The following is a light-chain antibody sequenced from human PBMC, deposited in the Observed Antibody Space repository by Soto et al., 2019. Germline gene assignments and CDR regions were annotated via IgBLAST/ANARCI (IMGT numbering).Light chain of an antibody. J-gene: IGKJ3*01. Sequence: DIQMTQSPSSLSASVGDRVTITCRASQGISNYLAWYQRKPGKAPQLLIYAASTLQSGVPSRFSGSGSGTDFTLTISSLQPEDVATYYCQRHNSAPPVSFGPGTKVDLK. CDR1: QGISNY. CDR2: AAS. CDR3: QRHNSAPPVS. V-gene: IGKV1-27*01.